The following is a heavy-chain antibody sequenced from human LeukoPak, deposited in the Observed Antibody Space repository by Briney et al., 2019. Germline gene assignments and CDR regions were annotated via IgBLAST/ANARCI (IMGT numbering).Heavy chain of an antibody. J-gene: IGHJ4*02. D-gene: IGHD3-10*01. V-gene: IGHV4-38-2*01. CDR1: GYSISSGYY. CDR2: IYHSGST. Sequence: PSETLSLTCAVSGYSISSGYYWGWIRQPPGKGLEWIGSIYHSGSTNYNPSLKSRVTISVDTSKNQFSLKLSSVTAADTAVYYCARVPAMVRGVDDDYWGQGTLVTVSS. CDR3: ARVPAMVRGVDDDY.